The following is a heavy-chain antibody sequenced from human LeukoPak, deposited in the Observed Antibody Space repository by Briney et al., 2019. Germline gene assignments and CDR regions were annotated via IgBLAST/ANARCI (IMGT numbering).Heavy chain of an antibody. J-gene: IGHJ4*02. V-gene: IGHV3-21*01. CDR3: ARDKIVGATYFDY. Sequence: GGSLRLSCAASGFTFSSYTMNWVRQAPGKGLEWVSSISSSSSYIYYADSVKGRFTISRDNAKNFLYLQMNSLRAEDTAVYYCARDKIVGATYFDYWGQGTLVTVSS. D-gene: IGHD1-26*01. CDR1: GFTFSSYT. CDR2: ISSSSSYI.